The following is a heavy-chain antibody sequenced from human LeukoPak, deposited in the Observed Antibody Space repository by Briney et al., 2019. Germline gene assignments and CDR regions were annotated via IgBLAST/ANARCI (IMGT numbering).Heavy chain of an antibody. D-gene: IGHD2-2*02. CDR2: IIPIFGTA. V-gene: IGHV1-69*13. Sequence: SVKVSCKASGGTFSSYAIGWVRQAPGQGLEWMGGIIPIFGTANYAQKFQGRVTITADESTSTAYMELSSLRSEDTAVYYCAREGCSSTSCYTRDYYYYMDVWGKGTTVTVSS. J-gene: IGHJ6*03. CDR3: AREGCSSTSCYTRDYYYYMDV. CDR1: GGTFSSYA.